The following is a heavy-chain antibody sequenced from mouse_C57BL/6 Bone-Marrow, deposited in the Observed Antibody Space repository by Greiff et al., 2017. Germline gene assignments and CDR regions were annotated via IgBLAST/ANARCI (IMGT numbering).Heavy chain of an antibody. V-gene: IGHV1-81*01. D-gene: IGHD2-4*01. CDR2: IYPRSGST. CDR3: ARSGDYDDFDY. CDR1: GYTFTSYG. Sequence: QVQLQQSGAELARPGASVKLSCKASGYTFTSYGISWVQQRTGQGLEWIGEIYPRSGSTYYNEKFKGKAPLTAATSSRTAYMGPRSLTSEDSAVYFCARSGDYDDFDYWGQGTTLTVSS. J-gene: IGHJ2*01.